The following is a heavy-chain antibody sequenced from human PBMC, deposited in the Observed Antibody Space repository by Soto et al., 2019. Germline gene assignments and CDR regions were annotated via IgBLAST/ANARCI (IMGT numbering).Heavy chain of an antibody. CDR3: TTVNVWAQPYFDD. D-gene: IGHD1-26*01. CDR2: FDPEEGER. CDR1: GDSVTELY. J-gene: IGHJ4*02. V-gene: IGHV1-24*01. Sequence: QVRLLQSGADVKKPGASVKVSCKVSGDSVTELYMHWVRQAPGKGLEWMGGFDPEEGERIYAQNFQGRVVMTEDASTNTAYLELRRLRSEDTAVYYCTTVNVWAQPYFDDCGQGTLVTVSS.